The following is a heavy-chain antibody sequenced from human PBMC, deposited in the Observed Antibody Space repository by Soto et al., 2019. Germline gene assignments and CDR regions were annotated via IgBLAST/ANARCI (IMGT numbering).Heavy chain of an antibody. V-gene: IGHV5-51*01. CDR2: IYPGDSDT. CDR1: GYSFTSYW. Sequence: PGESLKISCKGSGYSFTSYWIGWVRQMPGKGLEWMGIIYPGDSDTRYSPSFQGQVTISADKSISTAYLQWSSLKASDTAMYYCARAYYDFWSGYYPLSYYYGMDVWGQGTTVTVSS. D-gene: IGHD3-3*01. J-gene: IGHJ6*02. CDR3: ARAYYDFWSGYYPLSYYYGMDV.